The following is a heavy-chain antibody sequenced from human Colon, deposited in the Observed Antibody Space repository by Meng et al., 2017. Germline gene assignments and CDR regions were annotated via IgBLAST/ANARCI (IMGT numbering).Heavy chain of an antibody. CDR2: INSAGNSP. J-gene: IGHJ3*02. CDR1: GFSFTSFA. Sequence: GESLKISCAASGFSFTSFAMSWVRQAPGKGLEWVSTINSAGNSPYYADSVKGRLTISRDDSKNTLFLQMNSLRAEDTAVYYCAKAETIALYRTKNAFDIWGQGTMVTVSS. CDR3: AKAETIALYRTKNAFDI. D-gene: IGHD3-16*01. V-gene: IGHV3-23*01.